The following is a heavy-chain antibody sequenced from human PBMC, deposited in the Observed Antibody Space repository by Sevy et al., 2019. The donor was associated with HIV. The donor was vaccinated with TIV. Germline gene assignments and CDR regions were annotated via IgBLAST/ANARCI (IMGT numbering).Heavy chain of an antibody. J-gene: IGHJ6*02. CDR1: GFNFINYG. CDR3: AKDIRVALVVPSPGYGMDV. CDR2: ISGSGDTT. Sequence: GGSLRLSCAASGFNFINYGMSWVRQAPGKGLEWVSVISGSGDTTNYADSVKGRFVISRENSKNTMYLQLNSLRAEDTAVYYCAKDIRVALVVPSPGYGMDVWGHGTSVTVSS. V-gene: IGHV3-23*01. D-gene: IGHD2-15*01.